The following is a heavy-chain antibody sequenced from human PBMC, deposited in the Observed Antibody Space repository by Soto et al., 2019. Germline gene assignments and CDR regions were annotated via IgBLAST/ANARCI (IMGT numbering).Heavy chain of an antibody. CDR1: GGSISSSSYY. CDR3: ARGHGYYYGSGSSPL. V-gene: IGHV4-39*01. J-gene: IGHJ4*02. Sequence: QLQLQESGPGLVKPSETLSLTCTVSGGSISSSSYYWGWIRQPPGKGLEWIGSIYYSGSTYYNPSLKSRFTISVDTSKNQFSLKLSSVTAADTAVYYCARGHGYYYGSGSSPLWGQGTVVTVSS. D-gene: IGHD3-10*01. CDR2: IYYSGST.